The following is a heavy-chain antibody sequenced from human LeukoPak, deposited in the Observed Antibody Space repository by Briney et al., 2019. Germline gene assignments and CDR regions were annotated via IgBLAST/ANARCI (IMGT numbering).Heavy chain of an antibody. V-gene: IGHV1-18*01. CDR2: ISAYNGNT. Sequence: ASVKVSCKASGYTFTSYGISWVRQAPGQGLEWMGWISAYNGNTNYAQKFQGRVTMTRDTSISTAYMELSRLRSDDTAVYYCAREWEGGDDYWGQGTLVTVSS. D-gene: IGHD1-26*01. J-gene: IGHJ4*02. CDR1: GYTFTSYG. CDR3: AREWEGGDDY.